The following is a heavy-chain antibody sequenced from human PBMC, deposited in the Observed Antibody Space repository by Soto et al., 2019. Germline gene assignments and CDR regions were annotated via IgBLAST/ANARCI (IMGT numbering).Heavy chain of an antibody. Sequence: EVQLVESGGGLIQPGGSLRLSCAASGFTVSSNYMSWVRQAPGKGLEWVSVIYSGGSTYYADSVKGRFTISRDNSKNTLYLQMNSLRAEDTAVYYCARDRVESGYPEYFQHCGQCTLVTVSS. CDR3: ARDRVESGYPEYFQH. CDR1: GFTVSSNY. D-gene: IGHD3-22*01. V-gene: IGHV3-53*01. J-gene: IGHJ1*01. CDR2: IYSGGST.